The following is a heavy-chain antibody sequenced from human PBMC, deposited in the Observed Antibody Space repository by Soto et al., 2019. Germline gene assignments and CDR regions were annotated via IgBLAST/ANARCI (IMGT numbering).Heavy chain of an antibody. Sequence: SETLSLTCTVSGGSISSGDYYWSWIRQPPGKGLEWIGYIYYSGSTYYNPSLKSRATISVDTSKNQFSLKLSSVTAADTAVYYCAVGFYGDPPRDFDYWGQGTLVTVSS. D-gene: IGHD4-17*01. V-gene: IGHV4-30-4*01. CDR1: GGSISSGDYY. CDR3: AVGFYGDPPRDFDY. CDR2: IYYSGST. J-gene: IGHJ4*02.